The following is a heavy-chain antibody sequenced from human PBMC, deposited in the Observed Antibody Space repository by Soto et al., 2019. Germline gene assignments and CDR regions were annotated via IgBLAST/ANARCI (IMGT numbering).Heavy chain of an antibody. CDR1: GFTFSHFA. CDR2: ISGSGSRT. CDR3: ATGRSVGISSPLDL. Sequence: EMQLLETGGAVVPPGVSLRLSCAASGFTFSHFAMSWVRQRPGKGLEWISGISGSGSRTYDADSVQGRFSIARDNPNRALYLQMDSLRVEDTAVSYCATGRSVGISSPLDLWGQGTLVTVSS. J-gene: IGHJ5*02. D-gene: IGHD2-2*01. V-gene: IGHV3-23*01.